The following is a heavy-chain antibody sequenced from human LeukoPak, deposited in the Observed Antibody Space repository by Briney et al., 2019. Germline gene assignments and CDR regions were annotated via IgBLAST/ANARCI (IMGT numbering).Heavy chain of an antibody. D-gene: IGHD1-26*01. Sequence: SETLSLTCTVSGGSISSSYSYWGWIRQPPGKGLEWIRNIYYSGSTYYSPSLTSRVTVSVDTSENQFSLKLSSVTAADTAVYYCARASGSSFLTFDYWGQGTLVTVSS. J-gene: IGHJ4*02. V-gene: IGHV4-39*07. CDR3: ARASGSSFLTFDY. CDR2: IYYSGST. CDR1: GGSISSSYSY.